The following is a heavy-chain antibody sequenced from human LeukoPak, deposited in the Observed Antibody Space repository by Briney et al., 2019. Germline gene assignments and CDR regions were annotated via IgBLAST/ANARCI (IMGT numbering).Heavy chain of an antibody. CDR3: ARDLPREVTFDY. CDR2: IFTDGSTT. D-gene: IGHD2-21*02. CDR1: EFNFFSYG. V-gene: IGHV3-74*01. Sequence: PGGSLRLSCVASEFNFFSYGMQWVRQAPGKGLVWVSRIFTDGSTTIYADSVKGRFTISRDNAKNTLYLQMNSLRAEDTAVYYCARDLPREVTFDYWGQGTLVTVSP. J-gene: IGHJ4*01.